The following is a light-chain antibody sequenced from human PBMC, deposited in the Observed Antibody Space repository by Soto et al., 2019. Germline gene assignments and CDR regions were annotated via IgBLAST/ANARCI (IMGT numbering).Light chain of an antibody. CDR3: QIWGTYTQRM. Sequence: QSVLTQSPSASASLGASVKLTCTLTSEHSRYAVAWHQQQPEKGPRFLMKVNSDGSHNKGAGVPDRFSGSSSGAERYLIISSLQSEDEADYFCQIWGTYTQRMFGGGTKLTVL. CDR2: VNSDGSH. CDR1: SEHSRYA. V-gene: IGLV4-69*01. J-gene: IGLJ3*02.